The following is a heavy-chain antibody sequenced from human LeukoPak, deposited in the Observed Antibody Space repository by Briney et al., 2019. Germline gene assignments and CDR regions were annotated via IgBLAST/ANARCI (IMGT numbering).Heavy chain of an antibody. CDR3: ARGYYDSSGYYDAFDI. CDR1: GYTFTSYY. D-gene: IGHD3-22*01. CDR2: IDPADGTT. J-gene: IGHJ3*02. V-gene: IGHV1-46*04. Sequence: ASVKLSCKASGYTFTSYYFHWVRQAPGQGLEWAGTIDPADGTTTYAQRLQGRVTMTWDMSTSTVYMDLSSLSSEDTAVYYCARGYYDSSGYYDAFDIWGQGTMVTVSS.